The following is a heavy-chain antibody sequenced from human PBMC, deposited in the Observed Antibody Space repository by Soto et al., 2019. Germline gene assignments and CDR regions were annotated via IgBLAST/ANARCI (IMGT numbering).Heavy chain of an antibody. J-gene: IGHJ5*02. CDR3: ARGRIAAAANWFDP. CDR1: GGTFSSYT. D-gene: IGHD6-13*01. V-gene: IGHV1-69*02. CDR2: IIPILGIA. Sequence: QVQLVQSGAEVKKPGSSVKVSCKASGGTFSSYTISWVRQAPGQGLEWMGRIIPILGIANYAQKFQGRVTITADKSTSTAYMELSGLRSEDTAVYYCARGRIAAAANWFDPWGQGTLVTVSS.